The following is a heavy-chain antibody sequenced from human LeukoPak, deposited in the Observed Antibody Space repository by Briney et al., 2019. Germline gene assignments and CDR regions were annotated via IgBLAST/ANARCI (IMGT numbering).Heavy chain of an antibody. D-gene: IGHD2-2*01. Sequence: GRSLRLSCAASGFTFDDCAMHWVRQAPGKGLEWVSGISWNSADIGYADSVKGRFTIPRDNAKNSLYLQMNSLRAEDTAVYYCARIDIAVASAFILDAFGIWGQGTMVTVSS. V-gene: IGHV3-9*01. CDR1: GFTFDDCA. CDR3: ARIDIAVASAFILDAFGI. J-gene: IGHJ3*02. CDR2: ISWNSADI.